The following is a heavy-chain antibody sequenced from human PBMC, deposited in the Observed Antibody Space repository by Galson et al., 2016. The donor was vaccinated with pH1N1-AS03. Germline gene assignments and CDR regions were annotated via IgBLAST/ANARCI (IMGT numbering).Heavy chain of an antibody. CDR3: GRVGRGGSPVDY. J-gene: IGHJ4*02. D-gene: IGHD2-15*01. CDR2: IKEDGSER. Sequence: SLRLSCAASGFSVRDHWMGWFRQAPSKGLEWVTEIKEDGSERHDVDSVKGRFIISRDNAKNSLYLQMNSLRADDTAVYYCGRVGRGGSPVDYWGQGTLVTVCS. CDR1: GFSVRDHW. V-gene: IGHV3-7*03.